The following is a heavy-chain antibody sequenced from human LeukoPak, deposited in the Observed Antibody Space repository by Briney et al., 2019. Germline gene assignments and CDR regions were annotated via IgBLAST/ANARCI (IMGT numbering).Heavy chain of an antibody. D-gene: IGHD1-26*01. CDR2: ISGSGNRT. Sequence: GGSLRLSCAVSGFTFSSYAISWVRQAPGKGLEWVLTISGSGNRTYYAKSVRGRFTLSRDKSKNMGYLQMNSLRVEETAVYYCASHSGSYGYFDYWGQGTLVTVSS. CDR1: GFTFSSYA. V-gene: IGHV3-23*01. CDR3: ASHSGSYGYFDY. J-gene: IGHJ4*02.